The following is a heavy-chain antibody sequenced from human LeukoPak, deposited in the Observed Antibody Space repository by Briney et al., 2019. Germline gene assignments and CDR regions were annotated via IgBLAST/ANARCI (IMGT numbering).Heavy chain of an antibody. CDR1: GGSFSCYY. Sequence: PSETLSLTCAVYGGSFSCYYWSWIRQPPGKGLEWIGEINHSGSTNYNPSLKSRVTISVDTSKNQFSLKLSSVTAADTAVYYCARDIPTQWPRTSGYFDYWGQGTLVTVSS. J-gene: IGHJ4*02. CDR2: INHSGST. D-gene: IGHD5-12*01. CDR3: ARDIPTQWPRTSGYFDY. V-gene: IGHV4-34*01.